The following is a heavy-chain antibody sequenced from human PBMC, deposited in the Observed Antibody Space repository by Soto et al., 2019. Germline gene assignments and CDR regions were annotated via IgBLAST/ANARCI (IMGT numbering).Heavy chain of an antibody. Sequence: ASVKVSCKASGYAFINYDVAWVRRAPGQGLEWMGWISISKGKTYYEQSLQGRVTMTTDTATTTTYMEVRSLRTDDTAVYYCSRXGYIGNFGLHVWGPGTTVTVFS. J-gene: IGHJ6*02. CDR1: GYAFINYD. D-gene: IGHD5-12*01. CDR2: ISISKGKT. CDR3: SRXGYIGNFGLHV. V-gene: IGHV1-18*01.